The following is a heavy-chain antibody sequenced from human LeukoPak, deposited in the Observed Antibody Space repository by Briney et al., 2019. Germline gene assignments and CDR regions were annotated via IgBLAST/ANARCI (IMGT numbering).Heavy chain of an antibody. J-gene: IGHJ6*03. CDR3: ARDGSSHYYYYMDV. CDR1: GFTFSSYA. D-gene: IGHD1-26*01. V-gene: IGHV3-30*04. Sequence: GSLRLSCAASGFTFSSYAMHWVRQAPGKGLEWVAVISYDGSNKYYADSVKGRFTISRDNSKNTLYLQMNSLRAEDTAVYYCARDGSSHYYYYMDVWGKGTTVTVSS. CDR2: ISYDGSNK.